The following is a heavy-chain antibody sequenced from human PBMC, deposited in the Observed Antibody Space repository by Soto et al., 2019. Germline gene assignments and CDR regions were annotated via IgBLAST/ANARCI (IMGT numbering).Heavy chain of an antibody. V-gene: IGHV3-30*04. CDR1: GFTFSSFA. D-gene: IGHD1-26*01. Sequence: QVQLVESGGGVVQPGRSLRLSCAASGFTFSSFAIHWVRQAPGKGLEWMAVISYDGSNKYYADSVEGRFTISRDNSRSAVFLHMYSLRPEDTAVYYCARAYPQVGSNYCDYWGQGTLVTVSS. CDR2: ISYDGSNK. J-gene: IGHJ4*02. CDR3: ARAYPQVGSNYCDY.